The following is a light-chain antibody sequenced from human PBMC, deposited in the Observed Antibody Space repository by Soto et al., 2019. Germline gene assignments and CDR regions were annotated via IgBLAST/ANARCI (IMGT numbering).Light chain of an antibody. Sequence: DIQVTQSPSTLSASVRDRVTITCRASQSITRWLAWHQQKPGKAPKVLIHKASSLETGVPSSFSGSGSGTEFTLTISSLQPDDFTTHYCQRYCSYSPWTFGQGTKVEIK. J-gene: IGKJ1*01. CDR2: KAS. CDR3: QRYCSYSPWT. CDR1: QSITRW. V-gene: IGKV1-5*03.